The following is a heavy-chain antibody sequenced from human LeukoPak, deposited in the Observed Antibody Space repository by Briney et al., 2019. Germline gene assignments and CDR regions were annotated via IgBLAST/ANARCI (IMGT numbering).Heavy chain of an antibody. CDR1: GGTFSSYA. D-gene: IGHD4-23*01. CDR2: IIPILGIA. CDR3: ARESYSGNPYFDY. V-gene: IGHV1-69*04. Sequence: GSSVKVSGKASGGTFSSYAISWVRQAPGQGLEWMGRIIPILGIANYAQKFQGRVTITADKSTSTAYMELSSLRSEDTAMYYCARESYSGNPYFDYWGQGTLVTVSS. J-gene: IGHJ4*02.